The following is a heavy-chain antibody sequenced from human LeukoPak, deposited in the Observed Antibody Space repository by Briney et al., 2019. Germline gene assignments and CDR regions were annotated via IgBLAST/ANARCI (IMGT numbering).Heavy chain of an antibody. CDR2: IIPIFGIA. CDR3: ARENSDCGGDCRHFDY. J-gene: IGHJ4*02. Sequence: GASVKVSCKASGGTFSSYAISWVRQAPGQGLEWMGRIIPIFGIANYAQKFQGRVTITADKSTSTAYMELSSLRSEDTAAYYCARENSDCGGDCRHFDYWGQGTLVTVSS. V-gene: IGHV1-69*04. CDR1: GGTFSSYA. D-gene: IGHD2-21*02.